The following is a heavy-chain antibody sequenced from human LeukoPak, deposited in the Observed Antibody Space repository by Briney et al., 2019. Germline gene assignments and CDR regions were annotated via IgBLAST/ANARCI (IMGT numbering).Heavy chain of an antibody. CDR2: IYHSGRT. CDR3: ARSDGYGLVGI. V-gene: IGHV4-38-2*02. J-gene: IGHJ3*02. CDR1: GYSISSGYY. Sequence: SETLSLTCTVPGYSISSGYYWGWIRQPPGKGLEWIGSIYHSGRTFYNPSLKSRVTISVDTSKNQFSLKLTSVTAADTAVYYCARSDGYGLVGIWGQGTMVTVSS. D-gene: IGHD3-10*01.